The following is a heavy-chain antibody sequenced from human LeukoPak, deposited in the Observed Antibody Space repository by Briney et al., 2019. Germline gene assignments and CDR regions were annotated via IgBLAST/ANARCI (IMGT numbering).Heavy chain of an antibody. D-gene: IGHD3-3*01. Sequence: SVKVSCKASGGTFSSYTISWVRQAPGQGLEWMGGIIPIFGTANYAQKFQGRVTITADESTSTAYMELSSLRSEDTAVYYCARGTVRVVELNDAFDIWGQGTMVTVSS. CDR1: GGTFSSYT. CDR3: ARGTVRVVELNDAFDI. V-gene: IGHV1-69*13. CDR2: IIPIFGTA. J-gene: IGHJ3*02.